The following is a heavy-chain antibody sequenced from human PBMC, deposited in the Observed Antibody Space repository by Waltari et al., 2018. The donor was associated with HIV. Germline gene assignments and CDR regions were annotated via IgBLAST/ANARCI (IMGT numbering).Heavy chain of an antibody. CDR1: GGSINSYTSY. V-gene: IGHV4-39*01. J-gene: IGHJ5*02. D-gene: IGHD6-19*01. CDR2: IYYSETT. CDR3: ARRGVAGTSGWFDP. Sequence: QLQLQESGPGLVKPSETLSLTCTVSGGSINSYTSYWGWVRQPPGKGLEWIGSIYYSETTYYNPSLKVRVTISAHTPKNQFSLKLNSVTAADTAVYYCARRGVAGTSGWFDPWGQGTLVTVSS.